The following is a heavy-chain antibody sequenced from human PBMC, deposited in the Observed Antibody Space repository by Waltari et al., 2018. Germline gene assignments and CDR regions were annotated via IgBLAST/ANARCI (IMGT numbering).Heavy chain of an antibody. V-gene: IGHV1-3*01. CDR3: ARALAAAGKRLAY. D-gene: IGHD6-13*01. CDR1: GFPFTNYA. Sequence: QVHLVQSGAELKTPGTSVKISCKASGFPFTNYAIHWVRQAPGQRLEWMGWFNAGHRLTKYSRNFQGIVTITRDTSATTAYMELSGLTSEDTAVYYCARALAAAGKRLAYWGQGTLVIVSS. CDR2: FNAGHRLT. J-gene: IGHJ4*02.